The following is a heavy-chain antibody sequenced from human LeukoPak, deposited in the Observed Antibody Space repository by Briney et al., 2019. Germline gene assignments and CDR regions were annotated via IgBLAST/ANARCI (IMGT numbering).Heavy chain of an antibody. CDR2: INPSGGST. D-gene: IGHD4-17*01. J-gene: IGHJ6*02. Sequence: GASVKVSCKASGYTFTSYYMHWVRQAPGQGLEWMGIINPSGGSTSYAQKFQGRVTMTRDTSTSTVYMELSSLRSEDTAVYYCASETASSPNYGDYVDHSSPYYYGMDVWGQGTTVTVSS. CDR3: ASETASSPNYGDYVDHSSPYYYGMDV. V-gene: IGHV1-46*01. CDR1: GYTFTSYY.